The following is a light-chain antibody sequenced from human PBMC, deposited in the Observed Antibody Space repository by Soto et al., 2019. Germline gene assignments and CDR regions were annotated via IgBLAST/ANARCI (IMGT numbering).Light chain of an antibody. J-gene: IGKJ2*01. CDR1: QSVGRN. CDR3: QKYNNWPYT. V-gene: IGKV3-15*01. Sequence: EIVMTQSPVALSVSPGESAALSCRASQSVGRNFAWYQQRPGQAPRVLIYGTSTRATGVTARFSGSGSGTDFTLTISSLQSEDFAVYYCQKYNNWPYTFGQGTRLEIK. CDR2: GTS.